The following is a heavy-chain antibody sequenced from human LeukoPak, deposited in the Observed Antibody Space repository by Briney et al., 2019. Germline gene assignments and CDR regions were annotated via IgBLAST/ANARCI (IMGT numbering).Heavy chain of an antibody. CDR2: IYPGDSDT. CDR1: KYSFSDYW. D-gene: IGHD3-10*01. CDR3: TRLIGSGWYFDY. Sequence: GESLKISCKGSKYSFSDYWIGWVRQMPGKGLERVAIIYPGDSDTRYSPSFQGQVTISAEKSISTVYLQWSSLQASDTAMYYCTRLIGSGWYFDYWGQGTLVTVSS. J-gene: IGHJ4*02. V-gene: IGHV5-51*01.